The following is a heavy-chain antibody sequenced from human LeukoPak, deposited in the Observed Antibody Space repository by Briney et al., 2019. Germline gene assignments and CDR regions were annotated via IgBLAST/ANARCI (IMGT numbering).Heavy chain of an antibody. CDR3: VRTGRIPPGH. V-gene: IGHV3-7*01. J-gene: IGHJ4*02. Sequence: PGGSLRLSCEASGFSFSSVYMTWIRQAPGKGLEWVANIKEDGSDKYYVDSVKGRFTVSRDNAKNSLYLQMNSLRVDDTAVYYCVRTGRIPPGHWGQGTLVTVSS. CDR2: IKEDGSDK. CDR1: GFSFSSVY.